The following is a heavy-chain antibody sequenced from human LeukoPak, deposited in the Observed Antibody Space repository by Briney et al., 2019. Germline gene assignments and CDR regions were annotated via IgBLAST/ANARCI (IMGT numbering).Heavy chain of an antibody. J-gene: IGHJ3*02. V-gene: IGHV3-23*01. CDR2: ISGSGGST. D-gene: IGHD4-23*01. CDR1: GFTFSSYA. CDR3: AKSYSMVVTPEHAFDI. Sequence: GGSLRLSCAASGFTFSSYAISWVRQAPGKGLEWVSAISGSGGSTYYADSVKGRFTISRDNSKNTLYLQMNSLRAEDTAVYYCAKSYSMVVTPEHAFDIWGQGTMVTVSS.